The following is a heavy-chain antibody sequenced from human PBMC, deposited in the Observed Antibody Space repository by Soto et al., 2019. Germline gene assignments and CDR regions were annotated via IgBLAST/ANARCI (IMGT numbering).Heavy chain of an antibody. CDR3: ARDGIAAPLRGSYYYYGMDV. V-gene: IGHV6-1*01. J-gene: IGHJ6*02. CDR1: GDSVSSNSAA. D-gene: IGHD6-6*01. Sequence: QVQLQQSGPGLVKPSQTLSLTCAISGDSVSSNSAAWNWIRQSPSRGLEWLGRTYYRSKWYNDYAVSVKSRITINPDTSKNQFSLQLNSVTPEDTAVYYCARDGIAAPLRGSYYYYGMDVWGQGTTVTVSS. CDR2: TYYRSKWYN.